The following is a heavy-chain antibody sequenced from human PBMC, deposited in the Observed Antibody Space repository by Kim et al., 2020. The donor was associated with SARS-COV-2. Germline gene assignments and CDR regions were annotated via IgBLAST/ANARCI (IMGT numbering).Heavy chain of an antibody. Sequence: GGSLRLSCTTSGFNFDEHAMHWVRQPPGAGLEWVSSISWHSTDKGYADSVKGRFTISRDNAKNSLYLQMNSLRAEDTALYYCAKDPNPFGVGYMDVWGKG. CDR3: AKDPNPFGVGYMDV. J-gene: IGHJ6*03. CDR1: GFNFDEHA. V-gene: IGHV3-9*01. CDR2: ISWHSTDK. D-gene: IGHD3-3*01.